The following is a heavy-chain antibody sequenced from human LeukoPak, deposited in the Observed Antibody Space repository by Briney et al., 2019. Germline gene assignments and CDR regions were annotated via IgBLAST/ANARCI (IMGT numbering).Heavy chain of an antibody. CDR3: AKGKARAIPATAKAYYYLDV. CDR2: IIPMFGTT. Sequence: GASVRVSCKASGYTFTGYYMHWVRQAPGQGLEWMGGIIPMFGTTNHAQNFQGRVTITADESTSTAYMEVSSLRSEDTAMYYCAKGKARAIPATAKAYYYLDVWGTGTTVTVSS. V-gene: IGHV1-69*13. J-gene: IGHJ6*03. CDR1: GYTFTGYY. D-gene: IGHD6-13*01.